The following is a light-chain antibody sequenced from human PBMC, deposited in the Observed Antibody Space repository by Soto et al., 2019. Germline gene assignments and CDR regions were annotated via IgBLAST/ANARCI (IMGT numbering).Light chain of an antibody. CDR3: QQSYKMPS. CDR1: RNVSIY. J-gene: IGKJ5*01. CDR2: ATS. V-gene: IGKV1-39*01. Sequence: EIPLTQSPSSLAASVGDRLTLTCRASRNVSIYLNWYQHKPGKGPPLLIHATSNLQIGVPSRFSGSRSGTEFTLTISSLEPEDFGTYYCQQSYKMPSFGQGTRLVIK.